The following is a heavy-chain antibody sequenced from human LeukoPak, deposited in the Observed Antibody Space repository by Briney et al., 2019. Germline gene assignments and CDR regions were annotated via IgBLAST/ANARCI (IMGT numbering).Heavy chain of an antibody. CDR1: GGTFSSYA. Sequence: ASVKVSCKASGGTFSSYAISWVRQAPGQGLEWMGGIIPIFGTANYARKFQGRVTITADESTSTAYMELSSLRSEDTVVYYCARGDCSSTSCPIWGWGQGTLVTVSS. D-gene: IGHD2-2*01. J-gene: IGHJ4*02. CDR2: IIPIFGTA. CDR3: ARGDCSSTSCPIWG. V-gene: IGHV1-69*13.